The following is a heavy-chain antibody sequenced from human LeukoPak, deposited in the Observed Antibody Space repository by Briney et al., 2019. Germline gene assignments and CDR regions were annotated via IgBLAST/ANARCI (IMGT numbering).Heavy chain of an antibody. CDR3: ASDPFNIAAYDAFNF. CDR1: GFTFSDHY. CDR2: TRNKANSYTT. D-gene: IGHD2-21*01. J-gene: IGHJ3*01. V-gene: IGHV3-72*01. Sequence: GGSLRLSCAASGFTFSDHYMDWVRQAPGKGLEWVGRTRNKANSYTTEYAASVKGRFTISRDDSKNSLYLQMNSLRVEDTAVYYCASDPFNIAAYDAFNFWGQGTVVTVSS.